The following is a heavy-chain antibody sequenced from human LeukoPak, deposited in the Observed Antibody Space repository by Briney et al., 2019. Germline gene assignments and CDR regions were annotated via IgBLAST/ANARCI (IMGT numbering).Heavy chain of an antibody. J-gene: IGHJ4*02. CDR2: IYPGDSDT. V-gene: IGHV5-51*01. D-gene: IGHD4-17*01. Sequence: GESLKISCKGSGYSFTSYRIGWVRQMPGKGLEWMGIIYPGDSDTRYSPSFQGQVTISADKSISTAYLQWSSLKASDTAMYYCARHVGPYTVTFPFDYWGQGTLVTVSS. CDR1: GYSFTSYR. CDR3: ARHVGPYTVTFPFDY.